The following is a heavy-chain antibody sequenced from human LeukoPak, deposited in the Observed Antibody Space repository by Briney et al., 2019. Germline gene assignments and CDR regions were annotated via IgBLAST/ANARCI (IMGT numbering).Heavy chain of an antibody. CDR2: MNPNSGNT. D-gene: IGHD2-15*01. V-gene: IGHV1-8*03. CDR3: ARGIGYCSGGSCYSY. CDR1: GYTFTRYD. J-gene: IGHJ4*02. Sequence: ASVKVSCKASGYTFTRYDLNWVRQATGQGLEWMGWMNPNSGNTGYAQKFQGRVTITRNTSISTAYMELSNLRSEDTAVYYCARGIGYCSGGSCYSYWGQGTLVTVSS.